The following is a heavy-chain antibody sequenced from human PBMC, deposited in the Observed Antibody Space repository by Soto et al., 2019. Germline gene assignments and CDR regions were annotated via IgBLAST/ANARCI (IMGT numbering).Heavy chain of an antibody. V-gene: IGHV3-30*18. Sequence: PVGSLRLSCAASGFTFSSYGMHWVRQAPGKGLEWVAVISYDGSNKYYADSVKGRFTISRDNSKNTLYLQMNSLRAEDTAVYYCAKEMQLWLPGYPNYYGMDVWGQGTTVTVSS. CDR1: GFTFSSYG. J-gene: IGHJ6*02. CDR2: ISYDGSNK. D-gene: IGHD5-18*01. CDR3: AKEMQLWLPGYPNYYGMDV.